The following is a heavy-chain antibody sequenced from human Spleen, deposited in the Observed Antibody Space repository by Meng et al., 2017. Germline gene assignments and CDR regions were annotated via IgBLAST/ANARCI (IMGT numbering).Heavy chain of an antibody. CDR1: GFTFDDYG. CDR2: ITWNSGSI. Sequence: SLKISCAASGFTFDDYGMHWVRQAPGRGLEWVSVITWNSGSIAYADSVKGRFIISRDNFKNTLYLQMNSLRAEDTAVYYCARAAYDGSGCWGQGTLVTVSS. CDR3: ARAAYDGSGC. J-gene: IGHJ4*02. V-gene: IGHV3-9*01. D-gene: IGHD3-22*01.